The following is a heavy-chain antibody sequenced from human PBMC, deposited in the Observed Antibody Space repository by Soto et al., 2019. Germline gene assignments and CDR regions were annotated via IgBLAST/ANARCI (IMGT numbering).Heavy chain of an antibody. CDR1: GGSVRNSSSY. CDR2: IHYRGTT. CDR3: ALNGYDKVDAFEV. D-gene: IGHD3-9*01. Sequence: QMQLQESGPGLVKPSETLSLTCTVSGGSVRNSSSYWSWFRQPPGKGLQWIGYIHYRGTTDYNPSLKSCVAISVDTSTKHFLLQLKSMTSADTAVYYCALNGYDKVDAFEVCARGTVVTVSS. J-gene: IGHJ3*01. V-gene: IGHV4-61*01.